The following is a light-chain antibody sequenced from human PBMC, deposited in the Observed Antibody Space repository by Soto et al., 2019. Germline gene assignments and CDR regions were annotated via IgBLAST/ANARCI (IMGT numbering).Light chain of an antibody. CDR1: QSISSW. V-gene: IGKV1-5*03. Sequence: DTKITKSPSPLSASVGDRVTITARAIQSISSWLAGNQQRPGRAPQLLFYRASSFQSGVPSRFSGSGSGTEFTLTISSLQPDDFATYYCQQYDTSSPTFGQGTKVEIK. J-gene: IGKJ1*01. CDR3: QQYDTSSPT. CDR2: RAS.